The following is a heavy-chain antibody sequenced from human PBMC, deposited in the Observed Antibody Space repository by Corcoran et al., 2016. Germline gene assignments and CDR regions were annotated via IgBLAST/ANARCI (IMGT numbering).Heavy chain of an antibody. V-gene: IGHV1-18*01. CDR3: ARGGPAAIPRVAKGMDV. D-gene: IGHD2-2*02. CDR2: ISAYNGNT. CDR1: GYTFTSYG. J-gene: IGHJ6*02. Sequence: QVQLVQSGAEVKKPGATVKVSCKASGYTFTSYGISWVRQAPGQGLEWMGWISAYNGNTNYAQKLQGRVTMTTDTSTSTAYMELRSLRSDDTAVYYGARGGPAAIPRVAKGMDVWGQGTTVTVSS.